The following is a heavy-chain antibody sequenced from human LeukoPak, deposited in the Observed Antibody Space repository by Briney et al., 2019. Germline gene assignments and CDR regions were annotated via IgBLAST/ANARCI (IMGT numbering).Heavy chain of an antibody. Sequence: GGSLRLSCAASGFTFSKYAMSWVRQAPGKGLEWVSAISGSDGNTFYADSVKGRFTISRDNSKNTLSLQMKSLRAEDTALYYCAKDSSVPYGITDWGQGTLVTVSS. CDR2: ISGSDGNT. J-gene: IGHJ4*02. D-gene: IGHD4-17*01. CDR3: AKDSSVPYGITD. V-gene: IGHV3-23*01. CDR1: GFTFSKYA.